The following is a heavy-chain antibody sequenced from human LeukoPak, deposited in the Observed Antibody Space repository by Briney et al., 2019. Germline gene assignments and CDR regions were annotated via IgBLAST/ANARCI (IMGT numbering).Heavy chain of an antibody. CDR2: IKSKTDGRTT. D-gene: IGHD2-21*02. J-gene: IGHJ4*02. Sequence: GGSLRLSCAASGFTFSNAWMSWVRQAPGKGLEWVGRIKSKTDGRTTDYAAPVKGRFTISRDDSKNTLYLQMNSLRPEDTAVYSCATDESTHCSGDCPLDYWGQGTLVTVSS. CDR3: ATDESTHCSGDCPLDY. V-gene: IGHV3-15*01. CDR1: GFTFSNAW.